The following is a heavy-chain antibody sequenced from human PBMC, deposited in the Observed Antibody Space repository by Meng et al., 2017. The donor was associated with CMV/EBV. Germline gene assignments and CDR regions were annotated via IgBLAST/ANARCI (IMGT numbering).Heavy chain of an antibody. D-gene: IGHD2-15*01. CDR2: IYYSGST. Sequence: SETLSLTCTVSGGYISSYYWSWIRQPPGKGLEWIGYIYYSGSTNYNPSLKSRVTISVDTSKNQFSLKLSSVTAADTAVYYCARVLPSAFDIWGQGTMVTVSS. CDR3: ARVLPSAFDI. J-gene: IGHJ3*02. V-gene: IGHV4-59*01. CDR1: GGYISSYY.